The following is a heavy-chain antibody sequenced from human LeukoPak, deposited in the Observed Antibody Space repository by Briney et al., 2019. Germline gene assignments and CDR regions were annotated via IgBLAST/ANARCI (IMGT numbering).Heavy chain of an antibody. V-gene: IGHV1-69*13. CDR1: GGTFSGYA. J-gene: IGHJ1*01. CDR2: IIPIFGTA. D-gene: IGHD4-17*01. CDR3: ARTRVKDYGDYAEYFQH. Sequence: GASVKVSCKASGGTFSGYAISWVRQAPGQGLEWMGGIIPIFGTANYAQKFQGRVTITADESTSTAYMELSSLRSEDTAVYYCARTRVKDYGDYAEYFQHWGQGTLVTVSS.